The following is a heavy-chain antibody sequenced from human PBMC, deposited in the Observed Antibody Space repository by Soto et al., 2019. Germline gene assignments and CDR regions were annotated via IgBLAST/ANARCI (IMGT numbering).Heavy chain of an antibody. J-gene: IGHJ4*02. CDR3: ASSGFYPR. D-gene: IGHD3-22*01. CDR1: GGSMSSGGYY. CDR2: IYHSGRT. V-gene: IGHV4-31*03. Sequence: QVQLQESGPGLVKPSQTLSLTCTVSGGSMSSGGYYWSWIRQHPGRGLEWIGYIYHSGRTYYNPSLKSRVTISVDTSKTQFSLRLSSTTAADTDVYYCASSGFYPRWGRGTLVTVSS.